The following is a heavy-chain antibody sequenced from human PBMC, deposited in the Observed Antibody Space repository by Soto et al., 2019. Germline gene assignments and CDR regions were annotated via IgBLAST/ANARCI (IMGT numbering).Heavy chain of an antibody. CDR3: ATMKRARLDS. CDR2: INPILDST. J-gene: IGHJ4*02. D-gene: IGHD6-25*01. V-gene: IGHV1-69*09. Sequence: QEQVVQSGPAMKEPGSSVKVSCRASGIMSSGYGFSWVRQDTGQGLEWVGMINPILDSTHYAQNLQGRVSLSVDKLSDTAYLEVTSLRLEDTAIYFCATMKRARLDSWGRGTVVTVSS. CDR1: GIMSSGYG.